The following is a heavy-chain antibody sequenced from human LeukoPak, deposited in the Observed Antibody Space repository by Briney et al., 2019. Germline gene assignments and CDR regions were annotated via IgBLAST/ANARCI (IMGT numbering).Heavy chain of an antibody. CDR2: IDPKSGGT. CDR1: GYIFIGYY. D-gene: IGHD3-22*01. Sequence: ASVKVSCKTSGYIFIGYYMHWVRQAPGQGLEWMGWIDPKSGGTKYAQKFQGRVTMTRDMSISTAYMDLRRLKSDDTAVYYCARDRDYYDSSGYYYYYYYYMDVWGKGTTVTISS. J-gene: IGHJ6*03. CDR3: ARDRDYYDSSGYYYYYYYYMDV. V-gene: IGHV1-2*02.